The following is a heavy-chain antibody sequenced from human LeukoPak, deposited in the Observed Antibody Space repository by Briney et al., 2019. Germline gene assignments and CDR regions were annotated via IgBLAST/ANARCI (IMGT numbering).Heavy chain of an antibody. CDR3: ARGPGYSYGNWAYYFDY. CDR1: GGSISSYY. J-gene: IGHJ4*02. CDR2: IYYSGST. Sequence: SETLSLTCTVSGGSISSYYWSWIRQPPGKGLEWIGYIYYSGSTNYNPSLKSRVTISVDTSKNQFSLKLSSVTAADTAVYYCARGPGYSYGNWAYYFDYWGQGTLVTVSS. D-gene: IGHD5-18*01. V-gene: IGHV4-59*01.